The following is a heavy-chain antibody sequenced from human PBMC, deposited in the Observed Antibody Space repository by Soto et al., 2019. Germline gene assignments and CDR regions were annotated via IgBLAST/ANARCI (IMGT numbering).Heavy chain of an antibody. CDR2: IHYSGTT. D-gene: IGHD2-15*01. Sequence: QLQLQESGPGLVKPSETLSLTCTVSGGSIGSSSYYWAWIRQPPGRGLEWIGNIHYSGTTYYSPSLNXRXTAXAATSKNQFSLTLRSVSAADTAVYYCARRRYYRSGSSLLDYWGQGILVTVSS. J-gene: IGHJ4*02. CDR1: GGSIGSSSYY. CDR3: ARRRYYRSGSSLLDY. V-gene: IGHV4-39*01.